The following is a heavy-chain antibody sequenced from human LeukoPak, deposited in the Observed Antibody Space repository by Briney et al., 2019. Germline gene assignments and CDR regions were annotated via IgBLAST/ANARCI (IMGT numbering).Heavy chain of an antibody. CDR3: ARDRNYYDSSGYYFAN. CDR1: GGSVSSGNSF. CDR2: IYHSGNT. J-gene: IGHJ4*02. Sequence: SETLSLTCTVSGGSVSSGNSFWSWIRQPPGKGLEWIGYIYHSGNTNYNPSLKSRVTISVDTSESQLSLKLNSATAADTAVYYCARDRNYYDSSGYYFANWGQGTLVTVSS. D-gene: IGHD3-22*01. V-gene: IGHV4-61*01.